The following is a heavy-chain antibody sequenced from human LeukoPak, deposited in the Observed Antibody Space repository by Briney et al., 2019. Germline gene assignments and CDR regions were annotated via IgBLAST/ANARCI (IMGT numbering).Heavy chain of an antibody. J-gene: IGHJ5*02. Sequence: GSSVKVSCKASGGTFSSYAISWVRQAPGQGLEWMGGIIPIFGTANYAQKFQGRVTITTDESTSTAYMELSSLRSEDTAVYYCARGGVVPAAPTPFDPRGQGTLVTVSS. CDR2: IIPIFGTA. D-gene: IGHD2-2*01. V-gene: IGHV1-69*05. CDR1: GGTFSSYA. CDR3: ARGGVVPAAPTPFDP.